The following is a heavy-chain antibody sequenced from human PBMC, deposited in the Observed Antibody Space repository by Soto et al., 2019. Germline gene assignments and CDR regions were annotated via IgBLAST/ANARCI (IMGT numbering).Heavy chain of an antibody. Sequence: TGGSLRLSCAASGFTFSSYGMHWGRQAPGKGVDWVAVIWYDGSNKYYADSVKGRFTISRDNSKNTLYLQMNSLRAEDTAVYYCAREGSSGPNRYYYYYGMDVWGQGTTVTVSS. CDR1: GFTFSSYG. CDR3: AREGSSGPNRYYYYYGMDV. V-gene: IGHV3-33*01. J-gene: IGHJ6*02. D-gene: IGHD6-19*01. CDR2: IWYDGSNK.